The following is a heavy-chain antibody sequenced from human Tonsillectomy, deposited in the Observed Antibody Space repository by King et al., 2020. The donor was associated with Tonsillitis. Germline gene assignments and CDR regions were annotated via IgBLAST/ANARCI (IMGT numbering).Heavy chain of an antibody. D-gene: IGHD2-2*01. Sequence: VQLQESGPGLVKPSETLSLTCTVSGGSMNNHYWSWIRQPPGKGLEWIGYIYYSGSTKYNPSLKSRVTISMDTSKNQFSLRLSSVTAADSAVYYCAREYCNNTSCYFFDFWGQGTLVTVSS. J-gene: IGHJ4*02. CDR2: IYYSGST. CDR3: AREYCNNTSCYFFDF. V-gene: IGHV4-59*11. CDR1: GGSMNNHY.